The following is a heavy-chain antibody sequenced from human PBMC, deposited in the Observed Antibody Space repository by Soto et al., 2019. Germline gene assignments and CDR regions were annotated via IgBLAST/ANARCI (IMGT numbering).Heavy chain of an antibody. V-gene: IGHV3-21*01. D-gene: IGHD5-12*01. CDR2: ISVTSTYI. CDR3: AVLRGSSGLLAY. Sequence: EVQLVESGGGLVKPGGSLRLSCAASGFTFSSYTMNWVRQAPGKGLEWVSSISVTSTYIYYADSVKGRFTISRDNAKNSRYLKMNSLGAEDTAVYYCAVLRGSSGLLAYWGQGTLVTVSS. CDR1: GFTFSSYT. J-gene: IGHJ4*02.